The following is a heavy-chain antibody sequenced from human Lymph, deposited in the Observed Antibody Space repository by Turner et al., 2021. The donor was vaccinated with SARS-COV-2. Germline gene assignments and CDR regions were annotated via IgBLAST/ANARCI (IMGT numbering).Heavy chain of an antibody. CDR1: GFTFDDYA. Sequence: VQLLVSRGVSVQPGRCLLCCCTASGFTFDDYAMHWFRQAPGKRLWGGLGIIWNSDSIAYAKSVKGRLTISSEYVKNSMNLQMNSLSAEDTALYYCAKDLAGLHYSCFDSWGQGTLVTVSS. CDR3: AKDLAGLHYSCFDS. J-gene: IGHJ4*02. D-gene: IGHD2-21*01. V-gene: IGHV3-9*01. CDR2: IIWNSDSI.